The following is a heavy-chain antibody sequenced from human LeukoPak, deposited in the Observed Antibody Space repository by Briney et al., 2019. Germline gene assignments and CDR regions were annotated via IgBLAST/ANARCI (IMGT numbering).Heavy chain of an antibody. D-gene: IGHD1-26*01. CDR2: ISGGGGST. J-gene: IGHJ4*02. Sequence: GGSLRLSCAASGFTFSTYWMSWVRQGPGKGLEWVSTISGGGGSTYYADSVKGRFTISRDNSKNTLYLQVNSLRAEDTAVYYCAKGGKWDVTPFDYWGQGTLVTVSS. CDR1: GFTFSTYW. V-gene: IGHV3-23*01. CDR3: AKGGKWDVTPFDY.